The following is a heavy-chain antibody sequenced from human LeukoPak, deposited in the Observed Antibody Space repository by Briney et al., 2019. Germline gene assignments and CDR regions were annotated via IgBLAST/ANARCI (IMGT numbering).Heavy chain of an antibody. CDR3: AIERGASYFHDAFDF. D-gene: IGHD3-10*01. CDR1: GLSITNKA. V-gene: IGHV3-23*01. Sequence: GGSLRLSCAVSGLSITNKAMSWVRHGPGKGLEWVSGISGRTGRPYYADSVKGRFTISRDSSQSTLNLEMNSLRVEDTALYYCAIERGASYFHDAFDFWGQGTMVTVSS. CDR2: ISGRTGRP. J-gene: IGHJ3*01.